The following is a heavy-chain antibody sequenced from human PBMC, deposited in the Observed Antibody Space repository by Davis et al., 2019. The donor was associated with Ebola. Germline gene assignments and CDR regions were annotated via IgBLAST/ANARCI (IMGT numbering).Heavy chain of an antibody. Sequence: AASVTVSCKASGYTFTSYYMHWVRQAAGQGLEWMGINNPSGGSTSYAQKFQGRVTMTRDTSTSTVYMGLSSLSSEDTAVYYYARGIRITMLDYWGQGTLVTVSS. D-gene: IGHD3-10*02. J-gene: IGHJ4*02. CDR3: ARGIRITMLDY. CDR1: GYTFTSYY. CDR2: NNPSGGST. V-gene: IGHV1-46*01.